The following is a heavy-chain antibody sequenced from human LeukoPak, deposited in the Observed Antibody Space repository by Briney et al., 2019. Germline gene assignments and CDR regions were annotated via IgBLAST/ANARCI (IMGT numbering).Heavy chain of an antibody. V-gene: IGHV4-34*01. J-gene: IGHJ4*02. CDR2: IYHSGST. CDR1: GGSFSGYY. D-gene: IGHD6-19*01. Sequence: PSETLSLTCAVYGGSFSGYYWSWIRQPPGKGLEWIGEIYHSGSTNYNPSLKSRVTISVDTSKNQFSLKLSSVTAPDTAVYCCARVRAARVAAAMGSWYSSGGGGGGLFDYWGQGTLVTVSS. CDR3: ARVRAARVAAAMGSWYSSGGGGGGLFDY.